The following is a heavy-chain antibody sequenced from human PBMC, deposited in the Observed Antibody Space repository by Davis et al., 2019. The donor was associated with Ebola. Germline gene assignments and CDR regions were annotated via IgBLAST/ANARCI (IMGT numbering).Heavy chain of an antibody. CDR2: INHSGST. D-gene: IGHD3-16*01. V-gene: IGHV4-34*01. Sequence: PSETLSLTCAVYGGSFSGYYWSWIRQPPGKGLEWIGEINHSGSTNYNPSLKSRVTISVDTSKNQFSLKLSSVTAADTAVYYCARGAWGSSGYAYWGQGTLVTVSS. J-gene: IGHJ4*02. CDR3: ARGAWGSSGYAY. CDR1: GGSFSGYY.